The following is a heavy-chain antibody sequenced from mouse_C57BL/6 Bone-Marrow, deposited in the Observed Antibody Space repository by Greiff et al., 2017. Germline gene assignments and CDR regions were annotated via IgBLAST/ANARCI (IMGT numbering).Heavy chain of an antibody. CDR2: SRNKANDYTT. Sequence: EVKLVESGGGLVQSGRSLRLSCATSGFTFSDFYMEWVRQAPGKGLEWIAASRNKANDYTTEYSASVKGRFIVSRDTSQSILYLQMNALRAEDTAIYYCARDGGSSYVHWYFDVWGTGTTVTVSS. CDR1: GFTFSDFY. J-gene: IGHJ1*03. CDR3: ARDGGSSYVHWYFDV. V-gene: IGHV7-1*01. D-gene: IGHD1-1*01.